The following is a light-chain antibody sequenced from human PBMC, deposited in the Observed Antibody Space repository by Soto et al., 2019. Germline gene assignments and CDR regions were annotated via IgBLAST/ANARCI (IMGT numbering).Light chain of an antibody. CDR1: QNVRRN. V-gene: IGKV3-15*01. J-gene: IGKJ1*01. CDR2: GAI. Sequence: EIVMTQSPATLSVSPEDRVTLSCRASQNVRRNIAWYQQKPGQAPSLLIFGAITRATGIPARFSGSGSGTEFTLTIISLQYEDAAIYYCQHYNVWPPWTFGQGTKV. CDR3: QHYNVWPPWT.